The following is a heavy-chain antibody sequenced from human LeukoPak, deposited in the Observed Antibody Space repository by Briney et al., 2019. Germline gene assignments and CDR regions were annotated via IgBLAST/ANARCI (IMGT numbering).Heavy chain of an antibody. Sequence: PGGSLRLSCAASGFTFSSYAMSWVRQAPGKGLEWVSVIYSGGSTYYADSVKGRFTISRDNSKNTLYLQMNSLRAEDTAVYYCARDHVYYFDYWGQGTLVTVSS. CDR1: GFTFSSYA. CDR3: ARDHVYYFDY. J-gene: IGHJ4*02. CDR2: IYSGGST. V-gene: IGHV3-66*01.